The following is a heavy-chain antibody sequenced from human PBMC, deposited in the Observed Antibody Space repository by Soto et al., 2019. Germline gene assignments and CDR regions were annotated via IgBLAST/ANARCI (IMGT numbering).Heavy chain of an antibody. CDR2: ISYTESDK. CDR3: VRHKNRGLDY. CDR1: GFTFSNYA. Sequence: QVQLVESGGGVVQPGRSLRLSCAASGFTFSNYAMHWVRQAPGEGLEWVAVISYTESDKRYADSVKGRFTISRDNSKNTLYLQMTSLRADDTAVYYCVRHKNRGLDYWGQGSLVTVSS. V-gene: IGHV3-30-3*01. J-gene: IGHJ4*02.